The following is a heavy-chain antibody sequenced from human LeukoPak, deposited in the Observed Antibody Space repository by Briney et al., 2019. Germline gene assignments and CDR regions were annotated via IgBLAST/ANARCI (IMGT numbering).Heavy chain of an antibody. CDR2: IYYSGGT. D-gene: IGHD2-2*01. CDR1: GGSFRSIY. J-gene: IGHJ3*02. CDR3: ARGGDVVVVPTAIPAFDI. Sequence: SETLSLTCIVSGGSFRSIYWSWIRQPPGKGLVWVGYIYYSGGTNYNPSLESRVTISIDKSKNQFSVKLNSVTAADTAVYYCARGGDVVVVPTAIPAFDIWGQGTMVTVCS. V-gene: IGHV4-59*01.